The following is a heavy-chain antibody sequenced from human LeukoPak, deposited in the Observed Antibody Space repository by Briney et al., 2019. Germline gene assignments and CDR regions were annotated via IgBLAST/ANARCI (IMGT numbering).Heavy chain of an antibody. CDR1: GFTVSSNY. CDR3: ARARSSYFDY. J-gene: IGHJ4*02. D-gene: IGHD6-19*01. V-gene: IGHV3-53*01. Sequence: GGSLRLSCAASGFTVSSNYMCWVRQAPGKGLEWVSVIYSGGSTYYADSVKGRFTISRDNSKNTLYLQMNSLRAEDTAVYYCARARSSYFDYWGQGTLVTVSS. CDR2: IYSGGST.